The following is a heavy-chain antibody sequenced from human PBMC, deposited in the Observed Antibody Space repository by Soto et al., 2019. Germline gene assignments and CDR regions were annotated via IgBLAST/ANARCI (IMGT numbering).Heavy chain of an antibody. CDR1: GGSFREYY. J-gene: IGHJ6*02. V-gene: IGHV4-34*01. CDR2: INHGGIT. D-gene: IGHD1-20*01. Sequence: PETLSLTYAVYGGSFREYYWSWIRQPPGKGLEWIGEINHGGITDYSPSLKSRVTLSVDTSKNQFSLNLTSVTAADTAVYYCARGRSRTPGNRGIGYYGLDVWGQGTTVT. CDR3: ARGRSRTPGNRGIGYYGLDV.